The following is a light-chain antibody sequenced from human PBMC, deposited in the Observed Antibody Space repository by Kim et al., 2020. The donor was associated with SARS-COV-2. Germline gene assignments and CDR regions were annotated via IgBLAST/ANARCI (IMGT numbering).Light chain of an antibody. CDR3: AAWDDTLNGFV. CDR1: GSNIGSNT. CDR2: SNT. J-gene: IGLJ1*01. Sequence: GQSVTIPCSGGGSNIGSNTVEWYQHLPGTAPKLLMYSNTQRPSGLPDRISGSKSGTSASLDISGLQSEDEGDYYCAAWDDTLNGFVFGPGTKVTVL. V-gene: IGLV1-44*01.